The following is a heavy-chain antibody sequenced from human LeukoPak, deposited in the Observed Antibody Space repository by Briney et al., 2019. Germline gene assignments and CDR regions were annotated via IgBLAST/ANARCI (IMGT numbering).Heavy chain of an antibody. J-gene: IGHJ4*02. V-gene: IGHV1-69*05. CDR1: GGTFSSYA. Sequence: SVKVSCKASGGTFSSYAISWVRQAPGQGLEWMGGIIPIFGTANYAQKFQGRVTITTDESTSTAYMDLSSLRSEDTAVYYCARVYCSSTSCYPFDYWGQGTLVTVSS. CDR3: ARVYCSSTSCYPFDY. D-gene: IGHD2-2*01. CDR2: IIPIFGTA.